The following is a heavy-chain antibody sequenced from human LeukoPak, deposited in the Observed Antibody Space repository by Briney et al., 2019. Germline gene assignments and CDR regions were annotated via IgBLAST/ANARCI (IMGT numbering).Heavy chain of an antibody. D-gene: IGHD3-10*01. V-gene: IGHV3-7*01. J-gene: IGHJ3*02. CDR2: IKEDGSEK. Sequence: PGGSLRLSCAASGFNFDIYWMTWVRQAPGKGLEWVANIKEDGSEKNYVDSVKGRFTISRDNAKNSLYLQMNSLRVEDTAVYYCARYYFNDDGYSEDAFDIWGQGPMVTVSS. CDR3: ARYYFNDDGYSEDAFDI. CDR1: GFNFDIYW.